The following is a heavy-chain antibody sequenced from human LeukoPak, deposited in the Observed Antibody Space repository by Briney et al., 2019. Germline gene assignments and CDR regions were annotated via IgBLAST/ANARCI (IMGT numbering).Heavy chain of an antibody. CDR2: IYPGDSDT. CDR1: GCSFTSYW. V-gene: IGHV5-51*01. CDR3: ARSSGYDYPNYFDY. Sequence: RGESLKISCKGSGCSFTSYWIGWVRQMPGKGLEWMGIIYPGDSDTGYSPSFQGQVTISADKSISTAYLQWSSLKASDTAMYYCARSSGYDYPNYFDYWGQGTLVTVSS. D-gene: IGHD5-12*01. J-gene: IGHJ4*02.